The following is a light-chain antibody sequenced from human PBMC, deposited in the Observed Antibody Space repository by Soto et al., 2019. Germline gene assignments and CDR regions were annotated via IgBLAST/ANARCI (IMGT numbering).Light chain of an antibody. CDR2: DAS. V-gene: IGKV3-20*01. Sequence: DIVLTQSPGTLSLSPGERATLSCGASQSSNSRSLAWYQQKPGQAPRLLIYDASSRATGIPDRFSASGSGTDFTLTISSLEPEDFAVYYCQHYVASPYTFGQGTKVEIK. CDR3: QHYVASPYT. J-gene: IGKJ2*01. CDR1: QSSNSRS.